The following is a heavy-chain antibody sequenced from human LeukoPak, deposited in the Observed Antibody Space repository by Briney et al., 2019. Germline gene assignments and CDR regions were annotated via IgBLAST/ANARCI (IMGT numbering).Heavy chain of an antibody. CDR2: IHHSGRS. CDR3: ARGGNRFGGFYFDY. V-gene: IGHV4-31*03. D-gene: IGHD3-10*01. Sequence: SSQTLSLTCTVSADSLSSGGHYWAWICQFPGKGLESIGFIHHSGRSRHNPSLKDRVAISVDTSRKQFALKLSSVTAADTAMYYCARGGNRFGGFYFDYWGQGIQVIVSS. J-gene: IGHJ4*02. CDR1: ADSLSSGGHY.